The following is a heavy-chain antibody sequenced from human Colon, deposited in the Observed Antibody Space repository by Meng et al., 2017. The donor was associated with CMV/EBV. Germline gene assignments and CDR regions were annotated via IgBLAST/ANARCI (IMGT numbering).Heavy chain of an antibody. D-gene: IGHD1-26*01. J-gene: IGHJ1*01. CDR2: INSDGSRT. V-gene: IGHV3-74*01. Sequence: GESLKISCVASGFTFTTYWMHWVRQVPGKGLVWVARINSDGSRTFYADSVRGRFTISRDNAKNTLDLEMNSLRAEDTAVYHCARDLVGATADFWGQGTLVTVSS. CDR3: ARDLVGATADF. CDR1: GFTFTTYW.